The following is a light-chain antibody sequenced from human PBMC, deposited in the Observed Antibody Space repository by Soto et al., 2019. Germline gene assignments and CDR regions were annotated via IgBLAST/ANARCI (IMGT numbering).Light chain of an antibody. Sequence: EIVLTQSPATLSLSPWETATLSCRASQSVSGYIGWYQQKPGQAPRLLIYGASNRATGIPDRFSGSGSGTDFTLTISRLEPEDFAVYYCQQYGSSGTFGQGTKVDIK. CDR2: GAS. V-gene: IGKV3-20*01. J-gene: IGKJ1*01. CDR3: QQYGSSGT. CDR1: QSVSGY.